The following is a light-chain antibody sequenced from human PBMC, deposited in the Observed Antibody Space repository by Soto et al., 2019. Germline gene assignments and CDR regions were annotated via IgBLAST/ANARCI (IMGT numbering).Light chain of an antibody. Sequence: EIGMTQSPLTLPVTPGEPASISCRSSGSLLYNNAYNYLDWYVQKPGQSPQLLIYFGSNRAPGVPDRFSGSGSGTDFTLKINRVEAEDVGTYYCMQALQSLTFGQGTLLEI. V-gene: IGKV2-28*01. CDR2: FGS. CDR1: GSLLYNNAYNY. J-gene: IGKJ5*01. CDR3: MQALQSLT.